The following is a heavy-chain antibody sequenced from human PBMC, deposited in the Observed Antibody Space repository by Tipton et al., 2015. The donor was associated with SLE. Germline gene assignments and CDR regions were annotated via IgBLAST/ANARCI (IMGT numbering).Heavy chain of an antibody. CDR1: GVSISSSY. D-gene: IGHD3-9*01. J-gene: IGHJ4*02. CDR3: ARVWLNNAFDI. CDR2: IYTSGAT. Sequence: TLSLTCNVSGVSISSSYWSWIRQPAGKGLEWIGRIYTSGATDDNPSLQSRVTMSVDMSKNQIFLKMTSVTAADSAVYFCARVWLNNAFDIWGQGTLVTVSS. V-gene: IGHV4-4*07.